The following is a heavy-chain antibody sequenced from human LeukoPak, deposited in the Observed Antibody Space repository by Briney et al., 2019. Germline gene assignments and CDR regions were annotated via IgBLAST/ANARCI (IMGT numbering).Heavy chain of an antibody. CDR3: AKDSSGYY. CDR2: IKPDASEK. V-gene: IGHV3-7*04. CDR1: GFTFRSSR. Sequence: GGSLRLSCAASGFTFRSSRMSWVRQAPGKGLEWVANIKPDASEKYYVDSVKGRFTISRDNAKNTLFLQMNTLRAEDTAVYYCAKDSSGYYWGQGTLVTVSS. J-gene: IGHJ4*02. D-gene: IGHD6-19*01.